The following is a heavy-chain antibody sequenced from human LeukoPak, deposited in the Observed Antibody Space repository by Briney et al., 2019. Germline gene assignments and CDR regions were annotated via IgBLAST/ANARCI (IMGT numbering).Heavy chain of an antibody. D-gene: IGHD3-10*02. CDR1: GFTFSSYE. Sequence: GGSLRLPCAASGFTFSSYEMNWVRQAPGKGLVWVSYISSSGSTIYYADSVKGRFTISRDNAKNSLYLQMNSLRAEDTAVYYCAELGITMIGGVWGKGTTVTISS. V-gene: IGHV3-48*03. CDR3: AELGITMIGGV. J-gene: IGHJ6*04. CDR2: ISSSGSTI.